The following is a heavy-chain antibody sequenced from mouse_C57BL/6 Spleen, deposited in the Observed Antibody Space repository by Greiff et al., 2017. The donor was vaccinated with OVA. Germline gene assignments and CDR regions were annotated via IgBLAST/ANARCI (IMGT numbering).Heavy chain of an antibody. V-gene: IGHV1-39*01. CDR1: GYSFTDYN. D-gene: IGHD1-1*01. Sequence: EVQLKESGPELVKPGASVKISCKASGYSFTDYNMNWVKQSNGKSLEWIGVINPNYGTTSYNQKFKGKATLTVDQSSITAYMQLNSLTSEDSAVYYCARSVGYDTLFDYWGQGTTLTVSS. J-gene: IGHJ2*01. CDR2: INPNYGTT. CDR3: ARSVGYDTLFDY.